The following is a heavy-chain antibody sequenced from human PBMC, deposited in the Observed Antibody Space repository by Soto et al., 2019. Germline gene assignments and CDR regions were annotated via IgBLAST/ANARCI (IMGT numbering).Heavy chain of an antibody. J-gene: IGHJ5*01. D-gene: IGHD2-8*01. CDR2: ISGGGDTT. Sequence: VQLLESGGGLVQPGGSLRLTCAASGFTFSSYGISWIRLSPGKGLEWVSVISGGGDTTYYTPSVKGRFTISRDDFRNTLYLQMNSLRPEDTAIYYCANLRDFVVLPAGILDSWGPGTLVTVSS. CDR3: ANLRDFVVLPAGILDS. V-gene: IGHV3-23*01. CDR1: GFTFSSYG.